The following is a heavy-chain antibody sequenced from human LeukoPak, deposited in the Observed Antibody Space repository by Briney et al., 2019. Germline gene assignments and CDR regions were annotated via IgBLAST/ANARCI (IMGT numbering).Heavy chain of an antibody. J-gene: IGHJ3*02. D-gene: IGHD6-13*01. CDR1: GFTVSSNY. CDR3: AREDSSRWKGLGAFDI. V-gene: IGHV3-53*01. CDR2: IYSGGTT. Sequence: PGGSVRLSCAASGFTVSSNYMSWVRQAPGKGLEWVSVIYSGGTTHYADSVKGRFTISRDNSKNTLYLPMNSLRAEDTAVYYCAREDSSRWKGLGAFDIWGQRTMFTLFS.